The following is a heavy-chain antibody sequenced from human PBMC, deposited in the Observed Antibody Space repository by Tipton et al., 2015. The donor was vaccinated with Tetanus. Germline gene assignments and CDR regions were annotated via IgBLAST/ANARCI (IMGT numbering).Heavy chain of an antibody. D-gene: IGHD3-10*01. CDR3: ARGVWFGPGPKYYFDY. CDR2: IYYSGST. Sequence: TLSLTCSVSGASLSSYYWTWIRQSPGRGLEWIGYIYYSGSTNYNPSLKSRVTISVDTSKTQFSLRLSSVTAADTAVYFCARGVWFGPGPKYYFDYWGQGTLVTVSS. V-gene: IGHV4-59*12. J-gene: IGHJ4*02. CDR1: GASLSSYY.